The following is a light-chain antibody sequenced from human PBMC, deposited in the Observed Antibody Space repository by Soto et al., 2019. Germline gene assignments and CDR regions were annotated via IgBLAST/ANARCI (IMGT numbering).Light chain of an antibody. V-gene: IGLV2-14*01. CDR2: DVS. CDR3: SSYTSRSIL. Sequence: QSALTQPASVSGSPGQSITISCTGTSSDVGGYNYVSWYQQHPGKAPKLIIYDVSTRPSGVSDRFSGSKSGNTASLTISGLQAEDEADYYCSSYTSRSILFGGGTQLTVL. J-gene: IGLJ7*01. CDR1: SSDVGGYNY.